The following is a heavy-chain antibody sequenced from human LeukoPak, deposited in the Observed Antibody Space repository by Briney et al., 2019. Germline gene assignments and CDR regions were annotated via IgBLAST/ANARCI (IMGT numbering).Heavy chain of an antibody. CDR3: AGHSFDTVDEFDV. Sequence: GESLKISCEASGFNFNNYWVGWVRQMPGKGLEWMGIIYPGDYDTRYSPSFQGHVTISVDQSISTAYLQWRSLRASETAMYFCAGHSFDTVDEFDVWGQGTIVTVSA. V-gene: IGHV5-51*01. D-gene: IGHD2-2*02. J-gene: IGHJ3*01. CDR2: IYPGDYDT. CDR1: GFNFNNYW.